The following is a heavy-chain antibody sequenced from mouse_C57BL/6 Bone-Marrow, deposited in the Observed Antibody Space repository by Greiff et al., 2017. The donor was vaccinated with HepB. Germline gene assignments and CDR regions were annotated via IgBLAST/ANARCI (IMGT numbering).Heavy chain of an antibody. J-gene: IGHJ2*01. CDR3: ARDRLYGYDGEGYYFDY. CDR1: GFTFSSYA. D-gene: IGHD2-2*01. CDR2: ISDGGSYT. V-gene: IGHV5-4*01. Sequence: EVKLVESGGGLVKPGGSLKLSCAASGFTFSSYAMSWVRQTPEKRLEWVATISDGGSYTYYPDNVKGRFTISRDNAKNNLYLQMSQLKSEDTAMYYCARDRLYGYDGEGYYFDYWGQGTTLTVSS.